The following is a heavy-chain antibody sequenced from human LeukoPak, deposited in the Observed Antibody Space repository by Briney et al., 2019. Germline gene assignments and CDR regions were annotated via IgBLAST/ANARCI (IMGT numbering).Heavy chain of an antibody. CDR3: ARELYRSYYYCMDV. D-gene: IGHD3-10*01. CDR2: IYYSGST. Sequence: SETLSLTCTVSGGSISGYYWSWIRQPPGKGLEWIGYIYYSGSTNYNPSLKSRVTISVDTSKNQFSLKLSSVTAADTAVYYCARELYRSYYYCMDVWGKGTTVTISS. J-gene: IGHJ6*03. V-gene: IGHV4-59*01. CDR1: GGSISGYY.